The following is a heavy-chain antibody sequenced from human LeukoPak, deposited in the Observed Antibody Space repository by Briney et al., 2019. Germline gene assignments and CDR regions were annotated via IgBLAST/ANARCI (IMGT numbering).Heavy chain of an antibody. D-gene: IGHD3-16*01. CDR3: ARHFGDSYYNYYLDV. Sequence: PGESLQISCQASGYKFTNYWIGWVRQVPGKGLEWMAIIYPSDSDIRYSPSFQGQVIISADKSISTAFLQWNSLKASDTAIYYCARHFGDSYYNYYLDVWGKGTTVTVSS. CDR2: IYPSDSDI. V-gene: IGHV5-51*01. CDR1: GYKFTNYW. J-gene: IGHJ6*03.